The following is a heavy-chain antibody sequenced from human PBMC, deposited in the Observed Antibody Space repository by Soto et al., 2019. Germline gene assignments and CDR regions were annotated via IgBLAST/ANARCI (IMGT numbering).Heavy chain of an antibody. J-gene: IGHJ4*01. CDR1: GGSISSRDNF. D-gene: IGHD3-10*01. Sequence: QVQLQESGPGLVKPSQTLSLTCTVSGGSISSRDNFWSWIRQPPGKGLEWIAYIYYSGSTYYNPSLKSRVTISVDTSKNQFSLKLSSVTAADTAVYYCARVRPGPDFDYWGHGTLVTVSS. V-gene: IGHV4-30-4*01. CDR3: ARVRPGPDFDY. CDR2: IYYSGST.